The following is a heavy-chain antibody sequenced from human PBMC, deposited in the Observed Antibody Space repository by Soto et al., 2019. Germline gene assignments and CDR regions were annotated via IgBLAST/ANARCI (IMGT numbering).Heavy chain of an antibody. J-gene: IGHJ5*02. D-gene: IGHD1-20*01. CDR2: INPGNGNT. CDR3: EGGEGYNCNCGWVDP. Sequence: QVQLVQSGAEEKKPGASVKVSCKASGYTFTNYAMDWVRQAPGQRLEWMGWINPGNGNTKYSQNFQGRVTITRDTTTGKVDMRMSSLRFEAADVYYCEGGEGYNCNCGWVDPWGQGSLVTVSS. CDR1: GYTFTNYA. V-gene: IGHV1-3*05.